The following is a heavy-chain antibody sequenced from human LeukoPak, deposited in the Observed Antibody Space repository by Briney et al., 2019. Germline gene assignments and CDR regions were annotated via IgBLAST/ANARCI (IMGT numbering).Heavy chain of an antibody. J-gene: IGHJ3*02. V-gene: IGHV4-59*12. CDR1: GGSISSYY. CDR2: IYYSGST. Sequence: PSETLSLTCTVSGGSISSYYWSWIRQPPGKGLEWIGYIYYSGSTYYNPSLKSRVTISVDTSKNQFSLKLSSVTAADTAMYYCAREPRRVVVNDAFDIWGQGTMVTVSS. CDR3: AREPRRVVVNDAFDI. D-gene: IGHD2-15*01.